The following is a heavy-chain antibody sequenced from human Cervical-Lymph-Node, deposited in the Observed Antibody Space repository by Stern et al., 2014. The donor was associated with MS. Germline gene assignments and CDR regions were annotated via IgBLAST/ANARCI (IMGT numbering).Heavy chain of an antibody. CDR1: GHTFSSYG. D-gene: IGHD6-19*01. CDR3: ARVAADAFDF. V-gene: IGHV1-18*04. J-gene: IGHJ3*01. CDR2: IAANNHNT. Sequence: VQLVQSGAEVKRPGASVKVSCKAPGHTFSSYGITWVRQAPGQGLEWMGWIAANNHNTNSAQKCKGRVTMTTDTSTSTAYMELRSLRSDDTAIYFCARVAADAFDFWGQGTLVTVSS.